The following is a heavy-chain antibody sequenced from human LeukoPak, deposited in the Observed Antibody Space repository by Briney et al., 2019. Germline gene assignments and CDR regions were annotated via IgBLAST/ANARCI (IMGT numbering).Heavy chain of an antibody. Sequence: PSETLSLTCAVYGGSFSGYYRSWIRQPPGKGLEWIGEINHSGSTNYNPSLKSRVTISVDTSKNQFSLKLSSVTAADTAVYYCARGRGGYRAFDIWGQGTMVTVSS. CDR2: INHSGST. V-gene: IGHV4-34*01. J-gene: IGHJ3*02. CDR3: ARGRGGYRAFDI. CDR1: GGSFSGYY. D-gene: IGHD3-22*01.